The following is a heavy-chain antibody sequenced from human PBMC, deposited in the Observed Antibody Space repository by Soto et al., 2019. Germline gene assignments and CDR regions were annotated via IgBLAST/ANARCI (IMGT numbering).Heavy chain of an antibody. CDR2: IIPIFGTA. V-gene: IGHV1-69*13. CDR3: ARDPGRDGYNYWYFDY. D-gene: IGHD5-12*01. CDR1: GGTFSSYA. Sequence: ASVKVSCKASGGTFSSYAISWVRRAPGQGLEWMGGIIPIFGTANYAQKFQGRVTITADESTSTAYMELSSLRSEDTAVYYCARDPGRDGYNYWYFDYWGQGTLVTVSS. J-gene: IGHJ4*02.